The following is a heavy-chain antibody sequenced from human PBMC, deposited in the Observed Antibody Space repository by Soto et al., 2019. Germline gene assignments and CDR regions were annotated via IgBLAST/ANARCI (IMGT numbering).Heavy chain of an antibody. CDR2: IYYSGST. J-gene: IGHJ3*02. CDR3: ARVYSSSSGDAFDI. Sequence: SETLSLTCTVSGGSISSGDYYWSWIRQPPGKGLEWIGYIYYSGSTYYNPSLKSRVTISVDTSKNQFSLKLSSVTAADTAVYYCARVYSSSSGDAFDIWGQGTMVTVSS. V-gene: IGHV4-30-4*01. CDR1: GGSISSGDYY. D-gene: IGHD6-6*01.